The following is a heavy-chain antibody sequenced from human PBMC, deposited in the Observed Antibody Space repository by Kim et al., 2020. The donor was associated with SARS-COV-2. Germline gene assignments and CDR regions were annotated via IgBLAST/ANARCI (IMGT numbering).Heavy chain of an antibody. V-gene: IGHV3-64D*06. D-gene: IGHD1-7*01. CDR2: TTRDGDGS. CDR1: GFTFSDYA. CDR3: VRYGRNYGAVH. J-gene: IGHJ4*02. Sequence: GGSLRLSCSASGFTFSDYAIHWVRRAPGMGLQYVSATTRDGDGSFYADSVKDRFSIFRDNSKNTLFLQMSGLRIEDTAIYYSVRYGRNYGAVHWGQGTLVSVS.